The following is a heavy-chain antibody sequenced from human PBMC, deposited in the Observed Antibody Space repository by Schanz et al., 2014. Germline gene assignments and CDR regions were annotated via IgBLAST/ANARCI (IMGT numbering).Heavy chain of an antibody. V-gene: IGHV3-66*01. J-gene: IGHJ4*02. CDR2: IYSDGST. CDR1: GIIFSTYA. CDR3: AREIPAGGHFDY. D-gene: IGHD2-8*02. Sequence: EVQLVESGGGFVQPGGSLRLSCAASGIIFSTYAMSWVRQAPGKGLECVSIIYSDGSTYYVDSVKGRFIISRDNSKNTVYLQMNSLRAEDTAMFYCAREIPAGGHFDYWGQGTLVSVSS.